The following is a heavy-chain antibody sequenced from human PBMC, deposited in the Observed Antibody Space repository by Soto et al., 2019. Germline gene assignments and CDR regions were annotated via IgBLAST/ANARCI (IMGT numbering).Heavy chain of an antibody. J-gene: IGHJ4*02. CDR1: GFTFIIYA. CDR3: VRKRSGQYNDY. V-gene: IGHV3-30-3*01. Sequence: PWGSLRLSCSASGFTFIIYAMHWVRQAPGKGLEWVALISYDGSNTYYADSVKGRFTISRDNAKNSLYLQMNSLRVEDTAVYYCVRKRSGQYNDYWGQGTLVTVSS. CDR2: ISYDGSNT. D-gene: IGHD1-1*01.